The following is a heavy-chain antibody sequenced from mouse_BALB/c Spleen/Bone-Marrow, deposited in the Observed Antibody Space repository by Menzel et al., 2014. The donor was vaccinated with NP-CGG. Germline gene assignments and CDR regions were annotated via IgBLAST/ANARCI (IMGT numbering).Heavy chain of an antibody. J-gene: IGHJ1*01. CDR1: GYTFTSYW. CDR3: ARRGDYGHWYFDV. D-gene: IGHD1-2*01. V-gene: IGHV1-7*01. Sequence: QVQLQQSGAELAKPGASVKMSCKASGYTFTSYWMHWVKQRPGQGLEWIGYINHSTGFTEYNQKFKDKATLTADKSSSTAYMQLSSLTSEDSAVYYCARRGDYGHWYFDVWGAGTTVTVSS. CDR2: INHSTGFT.